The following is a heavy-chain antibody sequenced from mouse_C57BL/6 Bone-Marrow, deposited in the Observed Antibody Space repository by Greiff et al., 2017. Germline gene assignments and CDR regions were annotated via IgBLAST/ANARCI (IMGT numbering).Heavy chain of an antibody. Sequence: DVQLQESGPVLVKPGASVKMSCKASGYTFTDYYMNWVKQSHGKSLEWIGVINPYNGGTSYNQKFKGKATLTVDKSSSTAYMELNSLTSEDSAVYYCARRRYYYGTDWYFDVWGTGTTVTVSS. V-gene: IGHV1-19*01. CDR2: INPYNGGT. J-gene: IGHJ1*03. D-gene: IGHD1-1*01. CDR1: GYTFTDYY. CDR3: ARRRYYYGTDWYFDV.